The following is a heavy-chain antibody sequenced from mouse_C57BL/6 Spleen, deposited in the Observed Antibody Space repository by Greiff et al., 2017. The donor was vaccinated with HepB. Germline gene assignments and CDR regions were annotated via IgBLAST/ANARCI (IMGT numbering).Heavy chain of an antibody. V-gene: IGHV5-6*01. CDR3: ARLHITTVVATEVYFDV. CDR1: GFTFSSYG. Sequence: EVQLVESGGDLVKPGGSLKLSCAASGFTFSSYGMSWVRQTPDNRLEWVATISSGGSYTYYPDSVKGRFTISRDNAKNTLYLQMSSLKSEDTAMYYCARLHITTVVATEVYFDVWGTGTTVTVSS. CDR2: ISSGGSYT. D-gene: IGHD1-1*01. J-gene: IGHJ1*03.